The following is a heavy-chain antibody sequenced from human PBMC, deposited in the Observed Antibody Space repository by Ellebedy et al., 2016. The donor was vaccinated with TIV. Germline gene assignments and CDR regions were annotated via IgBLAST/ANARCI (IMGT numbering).Heavy chain of an antibody. CDR2: ISYSGST. CDR1: GESIRTVGYY. Sequence: SETLSLXCSVSGESIRTVGYYWSWIRQHPGKGLEWIGYISYSGSTHYNPSLKSRLTMSVDTSKNQFSLNLRSMTAADTAVYYCARVSTNYYYGLDVWGQGTTVAVSS. CDR3: ARVSTNYYYGLDV. J-gene: IGHJ6*02. D-gene: IGHD3-16*02. V-gene: IGHV4-31*03.